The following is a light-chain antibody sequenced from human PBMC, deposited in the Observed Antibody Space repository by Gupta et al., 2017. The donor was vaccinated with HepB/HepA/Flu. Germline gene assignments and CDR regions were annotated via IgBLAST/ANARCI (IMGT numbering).Light chain of an antibody. CDR3: QQSDSTPVT. V-gene: IGKV1-39*01. J-gene: IGKJ5*01. CDR1: QSISNY. Sequence: DIQMTQSPSSLSASVGDRVTITCRASQSISNYLNWYQQKPGKAPKLLIYATSGLQSGVPSRFSGSGSGTDFTLTISRLQPEDFATYYCQQSDSTPVTFGQGTLLEIK. CDR2: ATS.